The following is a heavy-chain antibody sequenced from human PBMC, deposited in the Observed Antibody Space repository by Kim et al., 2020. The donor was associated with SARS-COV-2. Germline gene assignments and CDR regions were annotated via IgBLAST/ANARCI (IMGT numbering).Heavy chain of an antibody. CDR1: GFTFGDYA. V-gene: IGHV3-49*03. CDR3: TRVEWNCSGGSCYPWFYYYGMDV. D-gene: IGHD2-15*01. Sequence: GGSLRLSCTASGFTFGDYAMSWFRQAPGKGLEWVGFIRNKAYGATTEYAASMKGRFTVSRDDSKSIAYLQMHSLKTEDTAVYYCTRVEWNCSGGSCYPWFYYYGMDVGAKGPRSPSP. J-gene: IGHJ6*02. CDR2: IRNKAYGATT.